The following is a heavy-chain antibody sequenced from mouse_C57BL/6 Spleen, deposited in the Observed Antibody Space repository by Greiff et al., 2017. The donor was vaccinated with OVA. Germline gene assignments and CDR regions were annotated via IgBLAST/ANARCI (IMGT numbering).Heavy chain of an antibody. CDR3: ARDYGSSPWFAY. D-gene: IGHD1-1*01. CDR1: GYTFTSYW. Sequence: QVQLQQSGTELVKPGASVKLSCKASGYTFTSYWMHWVKQRPGQGLEWIGNINPSNGGTNYNEKFKSKATLTVDKSSSTAYMHLSILTSEDAAVYYCARDYGSSPWFAYWGQGTLVTVSA. J-gene: IGHJ3*01. V-gene: IGHV1-53*01. CDR2: INPSNGGT.